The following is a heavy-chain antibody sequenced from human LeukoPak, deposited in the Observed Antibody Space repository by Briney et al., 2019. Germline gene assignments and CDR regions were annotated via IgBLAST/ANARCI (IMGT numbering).Heavy chain of an antibody. CDR3: ASPFGGVNNAFDI. CDR1: GFTFSDYY. V-gene: IGHV3-11*01. CDR2: ISSSSSTI. Sequence: PGGSLRLSCAASGFTFSDYYMSWIRQAPGKGLEWVSYISSSSSTIYYADSVKGRFTISRDNAKNSLYLQMNSLRAEDTAVYYCASPFGGVNNAFDIWGQGTMVTVSS. J-gene: IGHJ3*02. D-gene: IGHD3-16*01.